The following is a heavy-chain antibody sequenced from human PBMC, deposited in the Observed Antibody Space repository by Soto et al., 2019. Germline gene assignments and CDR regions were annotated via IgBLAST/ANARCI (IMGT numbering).Heavy chain of an antibody. Sequence: SETLSLTCTVSGGSISSYYWSWIRQPPGKGLEWIGYIYYSGSTNYNPSLKSRVTISVDTSKNQFSLKLSSVTAADTAVYYRARAEVFDYWGQGTLVTVS. V-gene: IGHV4-59*01. J-gene: IGHJ4*02. CDR2: IYYSGST. CDR3: ARAEVFDY. CDR1: GGSISSYY.